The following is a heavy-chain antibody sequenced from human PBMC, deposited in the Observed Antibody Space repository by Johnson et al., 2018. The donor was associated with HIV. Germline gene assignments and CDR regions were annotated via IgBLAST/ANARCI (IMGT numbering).Heavy chain of an antibody. CDR2: INSDGSST. D-gene: IGHD6-19*01. CDR1: GFTFDDYG. V-gene: IGHV3-20*04. J-gene: IGHJ3*02. Sequence: VQLVESGGGVVRPGGSLRLSCAASGFTFDDYGMSWVRQAPGKGLEWVSRINSDGSSTSYADSVKGRFTISRDNAKNTLYLQMNSLRAEDTAVYYCARDKAVGYSSGWHAFDIWGQGTMVTVSS. CDR3: ARDKAVGYSSGWHAFDI.